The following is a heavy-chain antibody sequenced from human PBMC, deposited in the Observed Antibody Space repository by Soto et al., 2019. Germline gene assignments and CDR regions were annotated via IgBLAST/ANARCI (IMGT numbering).Heavy chain of an antibody. D-gene: IGHD4-17*01. V-gene: IGHV3-33*01. J-gene: IGHJ4*02. Sequence: QVQLVESGGGVVQPGRSLRLSCAASGFTFSSYGMHWVRQAPGKGLEWVAVIWYDGSNKYYADSVKGRFTISRDNSKNTLYLQMNSLRAEDTAVYYCAGGTHYDYGGSNLAYWGQGTLVTVSS. CDR3: AGGTHYDYGGSNLAY. CDR2: IWYDGSNK. CDR1: GFTFSSYG.